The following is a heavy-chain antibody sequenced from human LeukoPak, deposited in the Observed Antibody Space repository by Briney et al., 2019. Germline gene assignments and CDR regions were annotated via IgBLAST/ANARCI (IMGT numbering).Heavy chain of an antibody. J-gene: IGHJ3*02. CDR2: IDARSGIT. V-gene: IGHV3-48*01. D-gene: IGHD3-3*01. CDR1: GFTFTIFG. CDR3: ARTYDFGRGPPGDAFDN. Sequence: GGSLRLSCAASGFTFTIFGLNWVRQAPGKGPEWVSYIDARSGITYYADSVQGRFTISRDNAKESVFLQMKSLRADDTAVYYCARTYDFGRGPPGDAFDNWGPGTLVIVSS.